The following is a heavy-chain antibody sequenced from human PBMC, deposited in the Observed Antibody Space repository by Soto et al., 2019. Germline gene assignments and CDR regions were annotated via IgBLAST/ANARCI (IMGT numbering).Heavy chain of an antibody. CDR3: AAAIYGDWSFDY. V-gene: IGHV3-53*04. CDR1: GFTVSGHY. Sequence: EVQLVESGGGLVQPGGSLKLSCAASGFTVSGHYMSWVRQAPGKGLQWVSLLYIGGSTYYADSVTGRFTISRDSSKNTLYIQMDKLRVEDTAVYYCAAAIYGDWSFDYWGQGTLVTVSS. D-gene: IGHD2-21*02. CDR2: LYIGGST. J-gene: IGHJ4*02.